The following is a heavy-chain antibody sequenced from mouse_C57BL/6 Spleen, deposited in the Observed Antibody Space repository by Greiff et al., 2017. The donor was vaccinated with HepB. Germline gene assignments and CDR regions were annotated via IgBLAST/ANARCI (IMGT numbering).Heavy chain of an antibody. Sequence: VKVVESGAELARPGASVKLSCKASGYTFTSYGISWVKQRTGQGLEWIGEIYPRSGNTYYNEKFKGKATLTADKSSSTAYMELRSLTSEDSAVYFCEREPHLRGDYGGQGTPLPVSS. CDR2: IYPRSGNT. CDR1: GYTFTSYG. CDR3: EREPHLRGDY. J-gene: IGHJ2*01. V-gene: IGHV1-81*01. D-gene: IGHD1-1*01.